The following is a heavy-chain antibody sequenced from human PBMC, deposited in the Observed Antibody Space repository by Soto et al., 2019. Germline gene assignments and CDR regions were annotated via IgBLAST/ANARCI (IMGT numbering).Heavy chain of an antibody. CDR2: LSAYNGNT. CDR3: ARACGSSYWFDH. V-gene: IGHV1-18*01. Sequence: QVQLVQSGAEVKKPGASVKVSCKASGYTFTSSGISWVRQAPGQGLERMGWLSAYNGNTNYAQKLQGRFTMTTTTSTSTAYMELRSLRSYDTAVYYCARACGSSYWFDHCGQVNLVTVSS. D-gene: IGHD1-26*01. J-gene: IGHJ5*02. CDR1: GYTFTSSG.